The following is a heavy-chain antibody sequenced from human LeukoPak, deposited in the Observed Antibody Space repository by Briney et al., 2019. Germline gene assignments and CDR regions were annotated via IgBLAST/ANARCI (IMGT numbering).Heavy chain of an antibody. J-gene: IGHJ4*02. V-gene: IGHV4-39*07. CDR2: IYYSGST. CDR3: ARERVVVITEAGGSGEPIDY. CDR1: GGSISSSSYY. Sequence: PSETLSLTCTVSGGSISSSSYYWGWIRQPPGKGLEWIGSIYYSGSTYYNPSLKSRVTISVDTSKNQFSLKLSSVTAADTAVYYCARERVVVITEAGGSGEPIDYWGQGTLVTVSS. D-gene: IGHD3-22*01.